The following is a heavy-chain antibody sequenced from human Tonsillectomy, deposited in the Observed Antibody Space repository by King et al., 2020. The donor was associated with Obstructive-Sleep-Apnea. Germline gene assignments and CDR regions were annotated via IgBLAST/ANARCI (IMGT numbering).Heavy chain of an antibody. V-gene: IGHV3-9*01. CDR2: ISWNSGSI. CDR3: AKDLSSGWYSPLDY. CDR1: GFNFDDYA. Sequence: VQLVESGGGLVRPGRSLRLSCAASGFNFDDYAMHWVRQAPEKGLEWVSGISWNSGSIGYADSVKGRFTISRDNAKNSLYLQMNRLRSEDTALYYCAKDLSSGWYSPLDYWGQGTLVTVSS. J-gene: IGHJ4*02. D-gene: IGHD6-19*01.